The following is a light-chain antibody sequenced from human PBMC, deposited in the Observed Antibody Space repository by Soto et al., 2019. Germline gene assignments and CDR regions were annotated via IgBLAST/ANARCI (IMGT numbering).Light chain of an antibody. CDR2: DVT. Sequence: QSVLTQPRSVSGSPGQSVTISCTGTSSHVGGYKYVSWYQQHPGKAPKLMIYDVTKRPSGVPDRFSGSKSGNTASLSISGLQAEDESDYYCCSYAGSFVVFGGGTKLTVL. CDR3: CSYAGSFVV. CDR1: SSHVGGYKY. J-gene: IGLJ2*01. V-gene: IGLV2-11*01.